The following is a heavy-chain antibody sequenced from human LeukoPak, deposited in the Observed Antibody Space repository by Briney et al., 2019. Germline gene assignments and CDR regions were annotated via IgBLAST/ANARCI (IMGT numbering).Heavy chain of an antibody. D-gene: IGHD2-15*01. J-gene: IGHJ5*02. CDR1: GYTFTGYY. CDR2: INPNSGGT. V-gene: IGHV1-2*06. CDR3: ARGYCSGGSCYFAGDRNWFDP. Sequence: ASVKVSCKASGYTFTGYYMHWVRQAPGQGLEWMGRINPNSGGTNYAQKFQGRVTMTRDTSISTAYMELSRLRSDDTAVYYCARGYCSGGSCYFAGDRNWFDPWGQGTLSPSPQ.